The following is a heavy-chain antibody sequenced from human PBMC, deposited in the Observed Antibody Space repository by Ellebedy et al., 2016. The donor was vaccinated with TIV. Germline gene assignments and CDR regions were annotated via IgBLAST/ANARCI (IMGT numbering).Heavy chain of an antibody. CDR2: ISGGAGRI. V-gene: IGHV3-23*01. CDR3: AREGSPLAAAGLS. Sequence: GESLKISCAVSGFTFSKYAMNWVRQAPGKGLEWVSAISGGAGRIYYADSVKGRFTISRDNSKNTLYLQMNSLRADDTAVYYCAREGSPLAAAGLSWGQGTLVTVSS. D-gene: IGHD6-13*01. CDR1: GFTFSKYA. J-gene: IGHJ5*02.